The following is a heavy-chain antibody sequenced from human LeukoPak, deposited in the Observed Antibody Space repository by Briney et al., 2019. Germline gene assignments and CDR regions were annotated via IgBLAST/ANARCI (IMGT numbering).Heavy chain of an antibody. CDR3: AKDLASSGWLGAFDI. CDR2: ISYDGSNK. V-gene: IGHV3-30*18. CDR1: GFTFSSYG. J-gene: IGHJ3*02. Sequence: PGGALRLSCAASGFTFSSYGMHWVRQAPGKGLEGVAVISYDGSNKYYADSVKGRFTISRDNSKNTLYLQMNSLRAEDTAVYYCAKDLASSGWLGAFDIWGQGTMVTVSS. D-gene: IGHD6-19*01.